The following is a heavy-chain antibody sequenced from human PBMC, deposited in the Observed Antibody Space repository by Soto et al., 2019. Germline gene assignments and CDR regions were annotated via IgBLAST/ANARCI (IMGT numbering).Heavy chain of an antibody. CDR3: ARDEDQAADWTFDY. CDR1: GYTFTSYG. V-gene: IGHV1-18*01. Sequence: QVQLVQSGAEVKKPGASVKVSCKASGYTFTSYGISWVRQAPGQGLEWMGWISDYNGNTNYAQKLQGIVNMTTDTSTSTAHMELRSLSSAATAANSCARDEDQAADWTFDYGGQGSRVTVS. CDR2: ISDYNGNT. J-gene: IGHJ4*02. D-gene: IGHD6-13*01.